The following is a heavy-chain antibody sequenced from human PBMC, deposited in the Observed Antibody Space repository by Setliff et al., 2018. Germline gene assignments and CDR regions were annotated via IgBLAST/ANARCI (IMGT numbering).Heavy chain of an antibody. CDR1: GYTFATYG. CDR2: ISPYNSNT. CDR3: ARDLSTTVMTRSWYYFDY. J-gene: IGHJ4*02. Sequence: GASVKVSCKASGYTFATYGNSWVRQAPGQGLEWMGWISPYNSNTNYAQNFQGRVTMTTDTSTSTAYMELRSLRSDDTAMYYCARDLSTTVMTRSWYYFDYWGQGTLVTVSS. V-gene: IGHV1-18*01. D-gene: IGHD4-17*01.